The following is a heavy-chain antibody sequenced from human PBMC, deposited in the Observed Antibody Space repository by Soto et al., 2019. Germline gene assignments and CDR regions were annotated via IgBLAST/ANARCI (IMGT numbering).Heavy chain of an antibody. CDR1: GGSFSGYY. CDR2: INHSGST. Sequence: QVQLQQWGAGLLKPSETLSLTCAVYGGSFSGYYWSWIRQPPGKGLEWIGEINHSGSTNYNPSLKSRVTISVDTSKNQFSLKLSSVTAADTAVYYCARRGLSKGIRFDYWGQGTLVTVSS. V-gene: IGHV4-34*01. D-gene: IGHD5-18*01. CDR3: ARRGLSKGIRFDY. J-gene: IGHJ4*02.